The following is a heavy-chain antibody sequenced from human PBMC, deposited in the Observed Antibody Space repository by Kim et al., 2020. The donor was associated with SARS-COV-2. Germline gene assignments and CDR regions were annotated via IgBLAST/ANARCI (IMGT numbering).Heavy chain of an antibody. D-gene: IGHD3-16*01. V-gene: IGHV4-4*07. J-gene: IGHJ4*02. CDR1: GGSISSYY. Sequence: SETLSLTCNVSGGSISSYYWSWIRKPAGKGLEWIGRIHSSGRTNYNPSLQSRVTMSADTSKNQFSLKLSSVTAADTAVYYCARLSQSNIWATDSWGQGTLVTVSS. CDR2: IHSSGRT. CDR3: ARLSQSNIWATDS.